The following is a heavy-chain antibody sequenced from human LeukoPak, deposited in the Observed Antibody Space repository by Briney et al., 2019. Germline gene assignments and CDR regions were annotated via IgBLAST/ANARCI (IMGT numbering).Heavy chain of an antibody. Sequence: GGSLRLSCAASGFTFSNAWMSWVRQAPGKGLEWVGRIKSKTDGGTTDYAVPVKGRFTISRDDSKNTLYLQMNSLKTEDTAVYYCTTYVVVVPAARGYWGQGTLVTVSS. CDR2: IKSKTDGGTT. J-gene: IGHJ4*02. D-gene: IGHD2-2*01. V-gene: IGHV3-15*01. CDR1: GFTFSNAW. CDR3: TTYVVVVPAARGY.